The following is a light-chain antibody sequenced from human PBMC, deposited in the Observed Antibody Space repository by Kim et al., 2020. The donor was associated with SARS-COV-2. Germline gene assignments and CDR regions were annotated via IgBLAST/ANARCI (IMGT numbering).Light chain of an antibody. CDR2: AAS. CDR1: QGIRND. V-gene: IGKV1-6*01. CDR3: LQDYDYPLT. J-gene: IGKJ4*01. Sequence: ASVGDRVTITCRASQGIRNDLGWYQQKPGKAPELLIYAASTLQSGVPSRFSGSGSGTDFTLTISSLQPEDFAIYYCLQDYDYPLTFGGGTKVDIK.